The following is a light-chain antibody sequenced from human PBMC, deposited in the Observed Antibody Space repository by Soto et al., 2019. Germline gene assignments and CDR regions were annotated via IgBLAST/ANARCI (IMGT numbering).Light chain of an antibody. Sequence: ETLMTQSPATLSVSPGERATLSCRASQSVSSRLAWYQQKPGQAPRLLMYDASTRATGVPARFSGSGSGTEFTLTISSLQSEDFAVYYCQQYNDWPPYTFGQGTKLEIK. J-gene: IGKJ2*01. CDR1: QSVSSR. CDR2: DAS. CDR3: QQYNDWPPYT. V-gene: IGKV3-15*01.